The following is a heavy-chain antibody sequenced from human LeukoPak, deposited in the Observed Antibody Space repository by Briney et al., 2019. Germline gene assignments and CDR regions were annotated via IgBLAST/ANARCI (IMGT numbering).Heavy chain of an antibody. CDR1: GGSISSYY. J-gene: IGHJ3*02. CDR2: IHYSGST. D-gene: IGHD4/OR15-4a*01. V-gene: IGHV4-59*01. Sequence: SETLPLTCTVSGGSISSYYWSWIRQPPGKGLEWIGYIHYSGSTNYNPSLKSRVTISVDTSKNQFSLKLSSVTAADTAVYYCARGGDYGPPPARDAFDIWGQGTMVTVSS. CDR3: ARGGDYGPPPARDAFDI.